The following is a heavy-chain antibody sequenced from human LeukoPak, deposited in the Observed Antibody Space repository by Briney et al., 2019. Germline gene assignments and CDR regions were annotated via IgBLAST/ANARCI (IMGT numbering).Heavy chain of an antibody. CDR2: IGIDGSDE. CDR1: GFTFSIYG. D-gene: IGHD1-1*01. CDR3: TKDTGERDF. Sequence: PGGSLRLSCATSGFTFSIYGMHWVRQFPGKGLEWVAFIGIDGSDEEYVDSVKGRFTISRDNSKNTLYLQMKNLRLEDTAMYYCTKDTGERDFWGQGTLVTVSS. J-gene: IGHJ4*02. V-gene: IGHV3-30*02.